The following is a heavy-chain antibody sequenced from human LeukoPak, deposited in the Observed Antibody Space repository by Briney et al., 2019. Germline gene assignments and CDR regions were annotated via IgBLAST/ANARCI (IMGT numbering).Heavy chain of an antibody. J-gene: IGHJ6*03. V-gene: IGHV3-74*01. CDR3: ARDGHVIAYDYYMDV. CDR1: GFTFSSYW. CDR2: INSDGSSP. Sequence: GGSLRLSCAASGFTFSSYWMHWVRQAPGKGLVWVSRINSDGSSPTYADFVKGRFTISRDSAKNTLYLQMNSLRAEDTAVYYCARDGHVIAYDYYMDVWGKGTTVTVSS. D-gene: IGHD2/OR15-2a*01.